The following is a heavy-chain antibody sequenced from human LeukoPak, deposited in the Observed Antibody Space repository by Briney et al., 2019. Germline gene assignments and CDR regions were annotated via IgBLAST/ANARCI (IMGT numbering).Heavy chain of an antibody. D-gene: IGHD3-16*01. Sequence: SETLSLTCTVSGGTISGHHRTWIRQPPGKGLEWIGQIHYSGKADYNPSLRSRINISVDMSKNQMSLKVNSVTAADTAVYYCARFGVDYDMDVWGQGTTVTVS. CDR2: IHYSGKA. CDR1: GGTISGHH. V-gene: IGHV4-59*11. J-gene: IGHJ6*02. CDR3: ARFGVDYDMDV.